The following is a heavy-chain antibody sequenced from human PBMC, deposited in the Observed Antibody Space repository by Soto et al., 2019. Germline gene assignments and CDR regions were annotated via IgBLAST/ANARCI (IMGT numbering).Heavy chain of an antibody. J-gene: IGHJ6*02. CDR1: GYSFTSYW. V-gene: IGHV5-51*01. CDR2: IYPGDSDT. D-gene: IGHD1-26*01. CDR3: ARNSLEWELLGPPPYYSYGMYV. Sequence: PGESLKISCKGSGYSFTSYWIGWVRQMPGKGLEWMGIIYPGDSDTRYSTSFQGQVTISADKFISTAYLQWSSLKASDTAMYYCARNSLEWELLGPPPYYSYGMYVWGQGTTVTVSS.